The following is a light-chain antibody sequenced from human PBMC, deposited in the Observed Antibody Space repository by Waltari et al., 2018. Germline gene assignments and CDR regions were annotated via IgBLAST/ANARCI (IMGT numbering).Light chain of an antibody. J-gene: IGKJ2*01. CDR1: QSVGTW. CDR3: QQYSSFST. CDR2: MGS. V-gene: IGKV1-5*03. Sequence: DIQMTQSPSTLSASVGDRVTISCRASQSVGTWLAWYQQKPGKAPKLLIYMGSSLESGVPSRFSGSGSGTEFTLTISSLQPDDFATYSCQQYSSFSTFGQGTKVDI.